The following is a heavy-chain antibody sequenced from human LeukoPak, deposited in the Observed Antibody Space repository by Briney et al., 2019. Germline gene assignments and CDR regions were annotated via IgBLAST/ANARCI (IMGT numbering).Heavy chain of an antibody. D-gene: IGHD2-15*01. CDR1: GGSISSRNW. J-gene: IGHJ6*03. CDR2: IYYSGST. Sequence: KASETLSLTCAVSGGSISSRNWWSWVRQPPGKGLEWIGSIYYSGSTYYNPSLKSRVTISVDTSKNQFSLKLSSVTAADTAVYYCARVVGYYYYYYMDVWGKGTTVTVSS. CDR3: ARVVGYYYYYYMDV. V-gene: IGHV4-4*02.